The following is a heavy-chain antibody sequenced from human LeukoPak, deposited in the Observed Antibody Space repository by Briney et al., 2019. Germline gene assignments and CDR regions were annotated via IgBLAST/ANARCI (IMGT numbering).Heavy chain of an antibody. D-gene: IGHD6-13*01. Sequence: PSETLSLTCAVYGGSFSGYYWSWIRQPPGKGLEWIGEINHSGSTNYNPSLKSRVTISVDTSKNRFSLKLSSVTAADTAVYYCARGQSAAAGTHNWFDPWGQGTLVTVSS. CDR1: GGSFSGYY. CDR3: ARGQSAAAGTHNWFDP. CDR2: INHSGST. J-gene: IGHJ5*02. V-gene: IGHV4-34*01.